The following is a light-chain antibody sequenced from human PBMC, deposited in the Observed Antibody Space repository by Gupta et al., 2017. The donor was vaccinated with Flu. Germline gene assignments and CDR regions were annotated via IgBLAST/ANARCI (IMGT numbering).Light chain of an antibody. Sequence: SSELTQDPAVSVALGQTVRITCQGDSLRRYYASWYQQKPGQAPVLVIYGKNNRPSGIPDRFSGSSSGNTASLTITGAQAEDEADYYCNSRDISGNHCVFGGGTKLTVL. CDR2: GKN. V-gene: IGLV3-19*01. CDR3: NSRDISGNHCV. CDR1: SLRRYY. J-gene: IGLJ3*02.